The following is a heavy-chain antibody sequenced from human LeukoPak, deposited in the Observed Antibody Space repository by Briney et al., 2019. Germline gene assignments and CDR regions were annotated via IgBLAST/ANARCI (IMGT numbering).Heavy chain of an antibody. CDR1: GGSISSSSYY. CDR2: IYYSGST. D-gene: IGHD3-10*01. V-gene: IGHV4-39*01. Sequence: PSETLYLTCTVSGGSISSSSYYWGWIRQPPGKGLGWIGSIYYSGSTYYNPSLKSRVTVSVDTSKNQFSLKLSSVTAADTAVYYCARHLNPGRRLLWFGDYYYYYGMDVWGQGTTVTVSS. J-gene: IGHJ6*02. CDR3: ARHLNPGRRLLWFGDYYYYYGMDV.